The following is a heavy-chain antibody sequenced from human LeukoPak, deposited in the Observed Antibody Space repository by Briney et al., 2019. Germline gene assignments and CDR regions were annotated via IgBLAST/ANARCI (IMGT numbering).Heavy chain of an antibody. CDR3: AGDSSPNNGLGWLDP. V-gene: IGHV3-30*02. D-gene: IGHD3-22*01. J-gene: IGHJ5*02. Sequence: GGSVRLSCAASGFTFSGYGMYWVRQAPGKGLEWVACINHDGSNKYYADSVKGRFTISRDNSKNTLYLQMNSLRTDDTAVYFAAGDSSPNNGLGWLDPWGQGTLVTVSS. CDR1: GFTFSGYG. CDR2: INHDGSNK.